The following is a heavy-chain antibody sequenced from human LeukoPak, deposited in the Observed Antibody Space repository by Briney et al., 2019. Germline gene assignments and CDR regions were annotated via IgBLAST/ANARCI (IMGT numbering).Heavy chain of an antibody. CDR1: PLTFTLWP. J-gene: IGHJ4*02. V-gene: IGHV3-30*04. CDR2: ISYEGSNK. Sequence: PGGSLRLPCATSPLTFTLWPRNWVRQAPGKGLQWVAVISYEGSNKYYADSVKGRFTISRDDSKNTVYLQMNSLRSEDTAVYYCARDQLAFSGYDTLFDYWGQGTLVAVSS. D-gene: IGHD5-12*01. CDR3: ARDQLAFSGYDTLFDY.